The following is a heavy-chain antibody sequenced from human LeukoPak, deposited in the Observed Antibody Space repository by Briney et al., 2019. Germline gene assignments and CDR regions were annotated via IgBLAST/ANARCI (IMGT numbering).Heavy chain of an antibody. Sequence: KPSETLSLTCTVSGGSISSSSYYWGWIRQPPGKGLEWIGSIYYSGSTYYNPSLKSRVTISVDTSKNQFSLKLSSVTAADTAVYYCARYAILTGYTPADYGMDVWGQGTTVTVSS. CDR3: ARYAILTGYTPADYGMDV. J-gene: IGHJ6*02. CDR1: GGSISSSSYY. V-gene: IGHV4-39*07. D-gene: IGHD3-9*01. CDR2: IYYSGST.